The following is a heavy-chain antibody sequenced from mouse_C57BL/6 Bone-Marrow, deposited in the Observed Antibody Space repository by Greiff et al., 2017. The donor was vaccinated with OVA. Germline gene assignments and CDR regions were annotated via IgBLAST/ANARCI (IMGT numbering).Heavy chain of an antibody. CDR2: ISYDGSN. D-gene: IGHD4-1*01. CDR1: GYSITSGYY. Sequence: EVQVVESGPGLVKPSQSLSLTCSVTGYSITSGYYWNWIRQFPGNKLEWMGYISYDGSNNYNPSLKNRISITRDTSKNQFFLKLNSVTTEDTATYYCARLTGYWYFDVWGTGTTVTVSS. V-gene: IGHV3-6*01. CDR3: ARLTGYWYFDV. J-gene: IGHJ1*03.